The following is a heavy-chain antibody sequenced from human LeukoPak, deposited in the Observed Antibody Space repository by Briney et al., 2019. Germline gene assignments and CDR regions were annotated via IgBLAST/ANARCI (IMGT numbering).Heavy chain of an antibody. J-gene: IGHJ4*02. CDR3: ARDSDYGDAYYFDY. D-gene: IGHD4-17*01. V-gene: IGHV4-4*07. CDR1: GGSIISDY. Sequence: PETLSLTCTVSGGSIISDYWSWIRRPAGKGLEWIGRIYTSGSTNYNPSLKSRVTMSVDTSKNQFSLKLSSVTAADTAVYYCARDSDYGDAYYFDYWGQGTLVTVSS. CDR2: IYTSGST.